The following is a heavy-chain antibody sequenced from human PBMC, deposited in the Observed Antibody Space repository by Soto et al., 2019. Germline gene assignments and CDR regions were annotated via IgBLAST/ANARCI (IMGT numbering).Heavy chain of an antibody. V-gene: IGHV3-23*01. CDR1: GCTFSSYA. CDR3: AKDVHYDIVTGIEYFHH. D-gene: IGHD3-9*01. Sequence: GGSLRLSCAASGCTFSSYAMSWVRRAPGKGLELVSGISGSGRITKYADSVKGRFIISRDNFKNTLFLQMNSLRAEDTAVYYCAKDVHYDIVTGIEYFHHWAQGTLVTVSS. CDR2: ISGSGRIT. J-gene: IGHJ1*01.